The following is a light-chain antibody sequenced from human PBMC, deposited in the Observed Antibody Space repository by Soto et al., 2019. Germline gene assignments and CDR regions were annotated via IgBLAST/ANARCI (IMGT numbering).Light chain of an antibody. V-gene: IGKV1-27*01. Sequence: DIQMTQSPSSLSASVGDRVTITCRASQEIRDYLAWYQQRPGKVPYLLIYSASILRSGVPSRFSGSGSGTDFTLTISSLQPEDVATYYCQKYNSAPLTFGEGTKVEI. CDR2: SAS. CDR1: QEIRDY. J-gene: IGKJ4*01. CDR3: QKYNSAPLT.